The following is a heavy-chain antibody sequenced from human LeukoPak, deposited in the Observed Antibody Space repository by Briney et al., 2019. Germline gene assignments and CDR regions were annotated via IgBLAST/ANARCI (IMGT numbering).Heavy chain of an antibody. D-gene: IGHD3-22*01. J-gene: IGHJ4*02. CDR1: VYRFATDR. V-gene: IGHV5-51*01. Sequence: GESLKISCKAAVYRFATDRIGWGRDIPRKNVEWMGIIYLGDSDTRYSPSFQGQVTISAEKSISTAYLQWNSLKTSDTASYCCARRPSSGYYGSHFDYWGQGTLVTVSS. CDR3: ARRPSSGYYGSHFDY. CDR2: IYLGDSDT.